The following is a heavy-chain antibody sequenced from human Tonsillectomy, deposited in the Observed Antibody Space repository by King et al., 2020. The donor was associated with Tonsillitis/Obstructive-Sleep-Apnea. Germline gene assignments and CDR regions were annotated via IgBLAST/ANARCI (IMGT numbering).Heavy chain of an antibody. Sequence: VQLQESGPGLVKPSETLSLTCTVSGDSIRSYYWSWIRQPPGKGLEWIGYVFYSGSTNYNPSLKSRVTIAVDTSKNQFSLKLSSVTAADTAVYYCARDVTYNAFWSGFNWFDPWGQGTLVTVSS. CDR2: VFYSGST. V-gene: IGHV4-59*01. CDR3: ARDVTYNAFWSGFNWFDP. D-gene: IGHD3-3*01. CDR1: GDSIRSYY. J-gene: IGHJ5*02.